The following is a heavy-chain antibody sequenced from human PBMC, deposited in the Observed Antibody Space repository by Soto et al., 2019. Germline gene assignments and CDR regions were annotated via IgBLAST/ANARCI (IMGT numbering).Heavy chain of an antibody. CDR2: INHSGST. Sequence: TSETLSLTCAVYGGSFSGYYWSWIRQPPGKGLEWIGEINHSGSTNYNPSLKSRVTISVDTSKNQFSLKLSSVTAADTAVYYCARQLDSSGPYYFDYWGQGTRVTVS. V-gene: IGHV4-34*01. J-gene: IGHJ4*02. D-gene: IGHD3-22*01. CDR3: ARQLDSSGPYYFDY. CDR1: GGSFSGYY.